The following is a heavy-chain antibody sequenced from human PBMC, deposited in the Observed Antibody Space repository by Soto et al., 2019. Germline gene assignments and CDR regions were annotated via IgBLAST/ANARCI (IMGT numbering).Heavy chain of an antibody. J-gene: IGHJ4*02. Sequence: QLQLQESGPGLVKPSETLSLTCTVSGGSISSSSYYWGWIRQPPGKGLEWIGSIYYSGSTYYNPSLKFRVTISVYTCKNQCSLKLSSVTAADTAVYYCAVYLYIATAGGGGAWGQGTLVTVSS. V-gene: IGHV4-39*01. CDR2: IYYSGST. CDR3: AVYLYIATAGGGGA. CDR1: GGSISSSSYY. D-gene: IGHD6-13*01.